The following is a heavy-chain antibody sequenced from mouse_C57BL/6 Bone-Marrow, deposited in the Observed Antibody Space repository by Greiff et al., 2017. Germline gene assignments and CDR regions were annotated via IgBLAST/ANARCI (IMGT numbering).Heavy chain of an antibody. J-gene: IGHJ4*01. Sequence: EVQVVESGGGLVKPGGSLKLSCAASGFTFSSYAMSWVRQTPEKRLEWVATISDGGSYTYYPDNVKGRFTISRDNAKNNLYLQMSHLKSEDTAMYYCARSYSNYGVYAMDYWGQGTSVTVSS. CDR2: ISDGGSYT. D-gene: IGHD2-5*01. CDR3: ARSYSNYGVYAMDY. V-gene: IGHV5-4*01. CDR1: GFTFSSYA.